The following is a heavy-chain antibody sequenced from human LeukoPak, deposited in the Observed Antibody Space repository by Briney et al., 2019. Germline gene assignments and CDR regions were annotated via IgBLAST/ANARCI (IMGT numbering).Heavy chain of an antibody. CDR2: IIPIFGTA. CDR1: GGTFSSYA. J-gene: IGHJ4*02. D-gene: IGHD3-3*01. Sequence: ASVKVSCKASGGTFSSYAISWVRQAPGQGLEWMGRIIPIFGTANYAQKFQGRVTITTDESTSTAYMELSSLRSEDTAVDYCVVTYYDFWSGLQNFDFWGQGTLVTVSS. V-gene: IGHV1-69*05. CDR3: VVTYYDFWSGLQNFDF.